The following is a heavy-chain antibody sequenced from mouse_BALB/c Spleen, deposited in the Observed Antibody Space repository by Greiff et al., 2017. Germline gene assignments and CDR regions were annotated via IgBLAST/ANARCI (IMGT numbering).Heavy chain of an antibody. CDR2: IDPYNGGT. Sequence: EVKLMESGPELVKPGASVKVSCKASGYAFTSYNMYWVKQSHGKSLEWIGYIDPYNGGTSYNQKFKGKATLTVDKSSSTAYMHLNSLTSEDSAVYYCARRGWDYYAMDYWGQGTSVTVSS. CDR3: ARRGWDYYAMDY. V-gene: IGHV1S135*01. D-gene: IGHD4-1*01. J-gene: IGHJ4*01. CDR1: GYAFTSYN.